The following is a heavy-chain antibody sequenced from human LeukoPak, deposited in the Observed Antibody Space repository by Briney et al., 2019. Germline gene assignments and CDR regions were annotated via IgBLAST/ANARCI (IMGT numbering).Heavy chain of an antibody. D-gene: IGHD3-3*01. CDR2: IRNKANSHTT. V-gene: IGHV3-72*01. CDR3: ARDFWSGCDY. CDR1: GFTFSGHY. J-gene: IGHJ4*02. Sequence: GGSLRLSCAASGFTFSGHYMDWVRQAPGKGLEWVGRIRNKANSHTTEYAASVKGRFTISRDDSKNSLYLQMNSLRAEDTAVYYCARDFWSGCDYWGQGTLVTVSS.